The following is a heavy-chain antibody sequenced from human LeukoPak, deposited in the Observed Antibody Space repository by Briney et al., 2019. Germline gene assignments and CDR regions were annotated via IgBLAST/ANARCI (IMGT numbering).Heavy chain of an antibody. V-gene: IGHV3-43D*04. D-gene: IGHD3-10*01. CDR3: TRDTDYGSATNYFDH. CDR2: ISWEGDTT. CDR1: GFTFDDYA. J-gene: IGHJ4*02. Sequence: GGSLRLPCAASGFTFDDYAMHWVRQAPGKGLEWVSLISWEGDTTYYADSVRGRFTISRDNSKNSLYLQMNSLTADDTAFYYCTRDTDYGSATNYFDHWGQGTLVSVSS.